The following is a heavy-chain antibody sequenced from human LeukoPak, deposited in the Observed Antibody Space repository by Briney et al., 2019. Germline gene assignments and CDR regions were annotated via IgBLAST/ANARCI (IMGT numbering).Heavy chain of an antibody. V-gene: IGHV4-34*01. CDR1: GXSFSGYY. D-gene: IGHD5-18*01. J-gene: IGHJ5*02. Sequence: SETLSLTCSVYGXSFSGYYWIWIRQSPEMGLQWIGEISHSGSTNYNPSLKSRLTMSVDTSKNQFSLKLSSVTAADTAVYYCARDGYSFGRGFDPWGQGTLVTVSS. CDR3: ARDGYSFGRGFDP. CDR2: ISHSGST.